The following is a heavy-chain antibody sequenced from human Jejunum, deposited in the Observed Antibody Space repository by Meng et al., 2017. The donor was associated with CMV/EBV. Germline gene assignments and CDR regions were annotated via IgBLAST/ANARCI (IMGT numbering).Heavy chain of an antibody. CDR3: ARVSEWNYGFDP. V-gene: IGHV3-74*03. J-gene: IGHJ5*02. CDR1: GFTLRDYL. Sequence: SGFTLRDYLMHWARQVPGKGLVWVSRISSDGSVTTYADSVKGRFTISRDNAENTLYLQMTSLRADDTALYYCARVSEWNYGFDPWGQGTLVTVSS. CDR2: ISSDGSVT. D-gene: IGHD1-7*01.